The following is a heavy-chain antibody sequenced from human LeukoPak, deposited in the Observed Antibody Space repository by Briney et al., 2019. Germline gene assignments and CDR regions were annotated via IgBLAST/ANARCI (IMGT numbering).Heavy chain of an antibody. CDR1: GGSISSYY. Sequence: SETLSLTCTVSGGSISSYYRSWIRQPPGKGLEWIGYIYYSGSTNYNPSLKSRVTISVDTSKNQFSLKLSSVTAADTAAYYCASNDGYNAFDYWGQGTLVTVSS. CDR2: IYYSGST. D-gene: IGHD5-24*01. CDR3: ASNDGYNAFDY. J-gene: IGHJ4*02. V-gene: IGHV4-59*01.